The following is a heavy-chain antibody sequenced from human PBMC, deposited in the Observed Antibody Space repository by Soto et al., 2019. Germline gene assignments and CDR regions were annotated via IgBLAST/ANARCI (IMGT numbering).Heavy chain of an antibody. CDR3: ARDYAHYYDSTGYYSFHWFDP. CDR1: GYTFKNYG. V-gene: IGHV1-3*01. Sequence: ASVKVSCKASGYTFKNYGMHWVRQAPGQGLEWMGWINPGDGKPKYSQKFQGRVTITRDTFASTDHMELTSLRSEDTAVYFCARDYAHYYDSTGYYSFHWFDPWGQGTLVTVS. D-gene: IGHD3-22*01. CDR2: INPGDGKP. J-gene: IGHJ5*02.